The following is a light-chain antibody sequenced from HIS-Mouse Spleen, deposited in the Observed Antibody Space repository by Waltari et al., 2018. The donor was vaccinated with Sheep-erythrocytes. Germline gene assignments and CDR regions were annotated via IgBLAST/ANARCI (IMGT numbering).Light chain of an antibody. V-gene: IGLV3-1*01. CDR2: QDS. Sequence: SYELTQPPSVSVSPGQTASITCSGDKLGDKYAYWYQQKPGQSPVLVIYQDSKRPSGFPERFSGSNSGNRATLTISGTQAMDEADYYCQAWDSSTAVFGGGTKLTVL. J-gene: IGLJ2*01. CDR3: QAWDSSTAV. CDR1: KLGDKY.